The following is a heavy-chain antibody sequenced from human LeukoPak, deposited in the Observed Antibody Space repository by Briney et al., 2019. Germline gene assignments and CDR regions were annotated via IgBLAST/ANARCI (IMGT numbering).Heavy chain of an antibody. Sequence: GGSLRLSCAASGFTFTNYAMHWVRQAPGKGLEWVAVISYDETNKYYEDSVKGRFTISRDSSKNTLYLQMSSLRDEDTAVYYCAKNNDYGGSYWYFDLWGRGTLVTVSS. V-gene: IGHV3-30*04. CDR2: ISYDETNK. CDR3: AKNNDYGGSYWYFDL. J-gene: IGHJ2*01. D-gene: IGHD4-23*01. CDR1: GFTFTNYA.